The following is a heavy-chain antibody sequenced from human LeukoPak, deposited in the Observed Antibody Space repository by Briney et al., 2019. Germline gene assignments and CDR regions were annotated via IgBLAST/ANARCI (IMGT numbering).Heavy chain of an antibody. V-gene: IGHV1-69*05. Sequence: SVKVSCKASGGTFSSYAISWVRQAPGQGLEWMGGIIAIFGTANYAQKFQGRVTITTDESTSTAYMELSSLRSEDTAVYYCARGSMVDRNFDYWGQGTLVTVSS. D-gene: IGHD3-10*01. CDR3: ARGSMVDRNFDY. J-gene: IGHJ4*02. CDR1: GGTFSSYA. CDR2: IIAIFGTA.